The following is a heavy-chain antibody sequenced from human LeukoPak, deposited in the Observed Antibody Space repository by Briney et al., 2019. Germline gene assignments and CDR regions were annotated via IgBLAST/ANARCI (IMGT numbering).Heavy chain of an antibody. Sequence: PSETLSLTCTVSGGSISSSSYYWGWIRQPPGKGLEWIGSIYYSGSTYYNPSLKSRVTISVDTSKNQFSLKLSSVTAADTAVYYCARHKVRGYSSSWYWFDPWGQGTLVTVSS. CDR2: IYYSGST. D-gene: IGHD6-13*01. CDR3: ARHKVRGYSSSWYWFDP. CDR1: GGSISSSSYY. V-gene: IGHV4-39*01. J-gene: IGHJ5*02.